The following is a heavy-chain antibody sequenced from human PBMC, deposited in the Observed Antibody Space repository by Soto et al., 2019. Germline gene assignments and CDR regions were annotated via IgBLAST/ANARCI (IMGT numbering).Heavy chain of an antibody. CDR1: GFTFSSFP. J-gene: IGHJ3*02. CDR3: ARALLEWSRDAFDI. CDR2: ISGTSTTI. D-gene: IGHD3-3*02. Sequence: GGSLRLSCVASGFTFSSFPMHWVRQAPGKGLEWISYISGTSTTIYYADSVKGRFTISRDNAKNSLYLQMNSLRAEDTAVYYCARALLEWSRDAFDIWGQGTMVPVSS. V-gene: IGHV3-48*01.